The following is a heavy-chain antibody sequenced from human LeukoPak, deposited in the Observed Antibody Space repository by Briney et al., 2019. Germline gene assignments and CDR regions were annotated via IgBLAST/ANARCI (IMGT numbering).Heavy chain of an antibody. Sequence: GESLKISCKGSGYSFPNYWIAWVRQMPGKGLEWMCIIYPDDSATRYSPSFQGQDTISADKSISTAYLQWSSLKASDTAIYYCARRAGNSGYFSDAFDIWGQGTMVTVSS. CDR2: IYPDDSAT. J-gene: IGHJ3*02. V-gene: IGHV5-51*01. D-gene: IGHD3-22*01. CDR3: ARRAGNSGYFSDAFDI. CDR1: GYSFPNYW.